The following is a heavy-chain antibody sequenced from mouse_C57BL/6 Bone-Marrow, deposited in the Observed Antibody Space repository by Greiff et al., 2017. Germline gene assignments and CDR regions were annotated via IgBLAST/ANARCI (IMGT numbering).Heavy chain of an antibody. D-gene: IGHD1-1*01. V-gene: IGHV1-55*01. CDR2: IYPGSGST. Sequence: QVQLQQPGAELVKPGASVTMSCKASGYTFTSYWITWVKQRPGQGLEWIGDIYPGSGSTNYHEKFKSKATLTVDTSSSTAYMQLSSLTSEDSAVYYCAREGDYYGSTYYAMDYWGQGTSVTVSS. CDR1: GYTFTSYW. J-gene: IGHJ4*01. CDR3: AREGDYYGSTYYAMDY.